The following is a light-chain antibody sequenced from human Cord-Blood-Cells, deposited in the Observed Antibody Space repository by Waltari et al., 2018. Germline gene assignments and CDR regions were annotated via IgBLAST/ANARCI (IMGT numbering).Light chain of an antibody. J-gene: IGKJ3*01. CDR3: QQRSNWPPFT. V-gene: IGKV3-11*01. CDR2: DAS. Sequence: EIVLTQTLATLSLSPGERATLSCRASQSVSSYLAWYQQKPGQAPRLHIYDASNRATGIPARFSGSGSGTDFTLTISSLEPEDFAVYYCQQRSNWPPFTFGPGTKVDIK. CDR1: QSVSSY.